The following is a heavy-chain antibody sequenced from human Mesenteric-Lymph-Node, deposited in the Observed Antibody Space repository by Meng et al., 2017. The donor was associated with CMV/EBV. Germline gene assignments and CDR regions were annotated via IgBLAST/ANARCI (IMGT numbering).Heavy chain of an antibody. D-gene: IGHD1-26*01. CDR3: VKEYSGSYLRYGMDV. CDR2: IWYDGSNK. CDR1: GFTFSTYG. Sequence: GESLKISRAASGFTFSTYGMHWVRQFPGKGLEWVAVIWYDGSNKYYADSVKGRFTISRDNSKNTLYLQMNSLRAEDTALYYCVKEYSGSYLRYGMDVWGQGTTVTVSS. J-gene: IGHJ6*02. V-gene: IGHV3-33*06.